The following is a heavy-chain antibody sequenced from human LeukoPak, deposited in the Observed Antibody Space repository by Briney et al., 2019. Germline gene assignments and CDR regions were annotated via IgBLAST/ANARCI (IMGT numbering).Heavy chain of an antibody. V-gene: IGHV3-9*01. D-gene: IGHD5/OR15-5a*01. J-gene: IGHJ6*02. Sequence: SGGSLRLSSAASGFTFDDYAMHWVRQAPGGGLGWVSGISWNSGSIGYADSVKGRFTISGDNAKNSLYLQMNSLRAEDTALYYCAKDQSVEGIYYYYGMDVWGQGTTVTVSS. CDR3: AKDQSVEGIYYYYGMDV. CDR2: ISWNSGSI. CDR1: GFTFDDYA.